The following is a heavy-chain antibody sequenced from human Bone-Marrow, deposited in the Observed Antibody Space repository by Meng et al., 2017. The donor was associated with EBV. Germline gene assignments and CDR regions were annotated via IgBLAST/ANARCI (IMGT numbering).Heavy chain of an antibody. J-gene: IGHJ4*02. D-gene: IGHD2-15*01. CDR2: NNHSGST. CDR3: ARGCSGGSCSPFDD. Sequence: ARLQQVGAGLLKPSAPLSLIWAVSGGSFSCYYCSWIRPPPGKGVGWIGDNNHSGSTNYPPSLKSRATISVDTSNIQFSLKLSFVAAADTAVYYCARGCSGGSCSPFDDWGQGTLVTVSS. V-gene: IGHV4-34*01. CDR1: GGSFSCYY.